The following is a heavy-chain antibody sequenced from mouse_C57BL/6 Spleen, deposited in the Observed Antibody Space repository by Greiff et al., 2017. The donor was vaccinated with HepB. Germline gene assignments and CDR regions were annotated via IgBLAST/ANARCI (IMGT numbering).Heavy chain of an antibody. D-gene: IGHD2-4*01. CDR2: IYPGDGDT. Sequence: VQLQQSGAELVKPGASVKISCKASGYAFSSYWMNWVKQRPGKGLEWIGQIYPGDGDTNYNGKFKGKATLTADKSSSTAYMQLSSLTSEDSAVYFCARWGDYDEDFDVWGTGTTVTVSS. CDR1: GYAFSSYW. V-gene: IGHV1-80*01. J-gene: IGHJ1*03. CDR3: ARWGDYDEDFDV.